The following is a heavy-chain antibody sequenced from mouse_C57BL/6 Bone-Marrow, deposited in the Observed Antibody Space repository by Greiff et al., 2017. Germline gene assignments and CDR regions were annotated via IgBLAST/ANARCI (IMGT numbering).Heavy chain of an antibody. V-gene: IGHV1-87*01. CDR1: YTFSRRVH. CDR3: SEDAAVYYCAWGGETAQACFDY. J-gene: IGHJ2*01. CDR2: GQGLEWIG. Sequence: VQLQQSGPELARPWASVKISCQAFYTFSRRVHFAIRDTNYWMQWVKQRPGQGLEWIGAIYPGNGDTSYNQKFKGKATLTADKSSSTAYMQVSSLTSEDAAVYYCAWGGETAQACFDYWGQGTTLTVSS. D-gene: IGHD3-2*02.